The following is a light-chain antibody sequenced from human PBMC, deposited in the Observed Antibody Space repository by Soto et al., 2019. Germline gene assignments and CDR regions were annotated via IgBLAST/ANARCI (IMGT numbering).Light chain of an antibody. V-gene: IGLV2-8*01. CDR3: FSFTTTSTHV. Sequence: QSVLTQPPSASGSPGQSVTISCTGTKNDIGVYDFVSWYQHHPGKAPRLIIYEVVQRPSGVPDRFSGSKSGNTASLTVSGPQAADEAEYFCFSFTTTSTHVFGTGTKVTVL. CDR2: EVV. CDR1: KNDIGVYDF. J-gene: IGLJ1*01.